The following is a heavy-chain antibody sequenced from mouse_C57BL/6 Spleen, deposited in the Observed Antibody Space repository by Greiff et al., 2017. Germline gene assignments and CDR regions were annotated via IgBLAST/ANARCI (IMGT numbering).Heavy chain of an antibody. V-gene: IGHV5-17*01. J-gene: IGHJ1*03. Sequence: EVKLMESGGGLVKPGGSLKLSCAASGFTFSDYGMHWVRQAPEKGLEWVAYISSGSSTIYYADTVKGRFTISRDNAKNTLFLQMTSLRSEDTPMYYCARGNPHHWYFDDWGTGTTGTVSS. CDR3: ARGNPHHWYFDD. CDR1: GFTFSDYG. CDR2: ISSGSSTI.